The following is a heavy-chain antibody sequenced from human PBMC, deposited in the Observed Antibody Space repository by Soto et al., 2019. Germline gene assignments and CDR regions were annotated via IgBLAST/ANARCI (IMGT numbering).Heavy chain of an antibody. D-gene: IGHD1-20*01. V-gene: IGHV3-23*01. CDR1: GFTLRKSA. J-gene: IGHJ4*02. Sequence: XGSLRLSFDASGFTLRKSAMTWIRQAPGKGLEWVSLISANDVGTYYAESVKTRFTISTDQSRNTVYLQMDRLRADDTAIYYCAKAKNDYNWDNRPPFDYWGQGTLVTVSS. CDR3: AKAKNDYNWDNRPPFDY. CDR2: ISANDVGT.